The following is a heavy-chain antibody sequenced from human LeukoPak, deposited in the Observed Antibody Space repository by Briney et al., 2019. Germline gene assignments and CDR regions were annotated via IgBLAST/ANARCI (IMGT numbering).Heavy chain of an antibody. CDR2: ISYDGSKK. CDR3: AKNIGDYNSHYFDY. Sequence: GGSLRLSCAASGISFSSYGMHWVRLAPGRGLEWVAVISYDGSKKYCADSVKGRFTVSRDNSKNTLYLQMNSLRAEDTAVYYCAKNIGDYNSHYFDYWGQGTLVTVSS. V-gene: IGHV3-30*18. CDR1: GISFSSYG. D-gene: IGHD2-21*02. J-gene: IGHJ4*02.